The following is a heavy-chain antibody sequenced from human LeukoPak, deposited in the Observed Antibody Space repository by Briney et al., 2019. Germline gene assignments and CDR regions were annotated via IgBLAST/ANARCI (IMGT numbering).Heavy chain of an antibody. CDR3: AKDWSAAH. D-gene: IGHD2-15*01. Sequence: AGGSLRLSCAASGFTFNNYAMTWVRQAPGKGLEWVSAISISGGGTHYADSVKGRFTISRDNSKNTLYLQMNSLRAEDTAVYYCAKDWSAAHWGQGTLVTVSS. CDR2: ISISGGGT. V-gene: IGHV3-23*01. J-gene: IGHJ4*02. CDR1: GFTFNNYA.